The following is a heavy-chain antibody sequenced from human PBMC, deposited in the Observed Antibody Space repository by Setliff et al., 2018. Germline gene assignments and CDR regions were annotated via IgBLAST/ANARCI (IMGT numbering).Heavy chain of an antibody. Sequence: SETLSLTCTVSGGSISNYYWCWIRQPAGKGLEWIGRIYTSGSTNYNPSLKSRVTMSVDTSKNQFSLKLSSVTAADTAVYYCARVRWSQFRDAFDIWGQGTMVTVSS. CDR2: IYTSGST. J-gene: IGHJ3*02. CDR1: GGSISNYY. CDR3: ARVRWSQFRDAFDI. V-gene: IGHV4-4*07. D-gene: IGHD2-21*01.